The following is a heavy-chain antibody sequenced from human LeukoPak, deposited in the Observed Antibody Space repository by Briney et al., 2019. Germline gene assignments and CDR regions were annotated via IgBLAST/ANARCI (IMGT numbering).Heavy chain of an antibody. J-gene: IGHJ4*02. V-gene: IGHV4-59*01. CDR3: ARMTTVVNPGYFDY. Sequence: PSETLSLTCTVSGGSISSYYWSWIRQPPGKGLEWIGYIYYSGGTNYNPSLKSRVTISVDTSKNQFSLKLSSVTAADTAVYYCARMTTVVNPGYFDYWGQGTLVTVSS. CDR1: GGSISSYY. CDR2: IYYSGGT. D-gene: IGHD4-23*01.